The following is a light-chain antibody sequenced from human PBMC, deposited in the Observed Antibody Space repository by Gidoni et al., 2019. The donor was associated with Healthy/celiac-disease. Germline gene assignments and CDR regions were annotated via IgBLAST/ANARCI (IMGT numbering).Light chain of an antibody. J-gene: IGKJ2*01. CDR2: GAF. Sequence: EIGMTPPPATLSVSPGERATLSCRARQSVSSNLAWYQQKPGQAPGLLIYGAFTRATGIPARFSGSGSGTEFTLPISSLQSEDFAVYYCRQYNNWPRYTFXQXTKLEIK. V-gene: IGKV3-15*01. CDR3: RQYNNWPRYT. CDR1: QSVSSN.